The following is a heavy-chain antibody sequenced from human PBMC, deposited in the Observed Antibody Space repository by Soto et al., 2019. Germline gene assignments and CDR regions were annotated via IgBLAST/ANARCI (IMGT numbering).Heavy chain of an antibody. Sequence: SETLSLTCTVSGASISSFNYYWTWIRQPPGKGLEWLGYIYYSGSTLYNPSLKSRLTMSLDTSKNNFSLKLSSVTDADTAVYYCARSASVYDSFDVWGQGTMVTVSS. V-gene: IGHV4-30-4*01. J-gene: IGHJ3*01. CDR3: ARSASVYDSFDV. CDR1: GASISSFNYY. CDR2: IYYSGST.